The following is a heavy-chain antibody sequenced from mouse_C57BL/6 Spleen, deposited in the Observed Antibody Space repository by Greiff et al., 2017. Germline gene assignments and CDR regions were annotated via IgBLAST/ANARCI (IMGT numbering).Heavy chain of an antibody. D-gene: IGHD2-2*01. V-gene: IGHV1-82*01. CDR1: GYAFSSSW. CDR2: IYPGDGDT. J-gene: IGHJ2*01. Sequence: VQLQQSGPELVKPGASVKISCKASGYAFSSSWMNWVKQRPGKGLEWIGRIYPGDGDTNYNGKFKGKATLTADKSSSTAYMQLSSLTSEDSAVYFCAKGDYGYGVDYWGQGTTLTVSS. CDR3: AKGDYGYGVDY.